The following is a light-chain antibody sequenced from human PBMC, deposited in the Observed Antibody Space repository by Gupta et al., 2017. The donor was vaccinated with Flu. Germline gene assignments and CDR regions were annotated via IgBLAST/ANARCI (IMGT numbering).Light chain of an antibody. CDR3: MQARLSLD. Sequence: ISCRSSQSLLHSNGFNYLAWYLQKPGQSPQLLIYLGSIRASGVPDRFSGSGSGTNFTLKISRVETVDVGIYFCMQARLSLDFGGGTRVEI. CDR2: LGS. CDR1: QSLLHSNGFNY. J-gene: IGKJ4*01. V-gene: IGKV2-28*01.